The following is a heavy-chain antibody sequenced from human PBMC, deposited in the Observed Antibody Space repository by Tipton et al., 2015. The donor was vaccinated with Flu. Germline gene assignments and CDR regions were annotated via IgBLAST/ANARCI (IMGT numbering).Heavy chain of an antibody. CDR1: GFTFSSYE. V-gene: IGHV3-48*03. CDR3: ARGLTEYSSSWYLNWFDP. D-gene: IGHD6-13*01. J-gene: IGHJ5*02. Sequence: SLRLSCAASGFTFSSYEMNWVRQAPGKGLEWVSYISSSGSTIYYADSVKGRFTISRDNAKNSLYLQMNSLRAEDTAVYYCARGLTEYSSSWYLNWFDPWGQGTLVTVSS. CDR2: ISSSGSTI.